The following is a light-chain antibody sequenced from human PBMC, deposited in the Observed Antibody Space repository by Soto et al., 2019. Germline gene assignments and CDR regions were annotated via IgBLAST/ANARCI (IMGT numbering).Light chain of an antibody. CDR2: DAF. Sequence: EIVLTQSPATLSLSPGERATLSCRASQSVRSYLAWYQQKPGQTPRLLIYDAFNRATGIPARFSGSGSGTDFTLTISSLEPEDFAVYSCQQYNNWPLTFGGGTKVETK. J-gene: IGKJ4*01. CDR3: QQYNNWPLT. V-gene: IGKV3-11*01. CDR1: QSVRSY.